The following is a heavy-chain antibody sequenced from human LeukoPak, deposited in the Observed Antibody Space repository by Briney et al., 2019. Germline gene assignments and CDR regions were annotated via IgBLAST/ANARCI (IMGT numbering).Heavy chain of an antibody. CDR1: GYSFTSHY. D-gene: IGHD4-17*01. V-gene: IGHV1-2*02. Sequence: ASVKDSCKASGYSFTSHYMHWVRQAPGQGLEWMGWINPNSGGTNYAQKFQGRVTMTRDTSISTAYMELSGLRSDDTAVYYCARKSDYDYWGQGTLVTVSS. CDR3: ARKSDYDY. CDR2: INPNSGGT. J-gene: IGHJ4*02.